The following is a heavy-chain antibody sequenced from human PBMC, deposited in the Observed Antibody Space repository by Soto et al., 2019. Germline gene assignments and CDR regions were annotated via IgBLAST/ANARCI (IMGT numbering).Heavy chain of an antibody. J-gene: IGHJ6*03. V-gene: IGHV4-59*01. D-gene: IGHD3-10*01. CDR3: ARLLWFGEFTSHYYYYMDV. CDR2: IYYSGST. CDR1: GGSISSYY. Sequence: SETLSLTCTVSGGSISSYYWSWIRQPPGKGLEWIGYIYYSGSTNYNPSLKSRVTISVDTSKNQFSLKLSSVTAADTAVYYCARLLWFGEFTSHYYYYMDVWGKGTTVTVSS.